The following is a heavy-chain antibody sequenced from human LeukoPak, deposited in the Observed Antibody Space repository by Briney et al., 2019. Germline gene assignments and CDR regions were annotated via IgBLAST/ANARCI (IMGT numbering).Heavy chain of an antibody. Sequence: SGGSLRPSCAASGFTFSSYAMSWVRQAPGKGLEWVSAISGSGDSTYYADSVKGRFTISRDNSKNTLYLQMNSLRADDTAVYYCAKARGYFDYWGQGTLVTVSS. V-gene: IGHV3-23*01. CDR2: ISGSGDST. J-gene: IGHJ4*02. CDR3: AKARGYFDY. D-gene: IGHD3-16*01. CDR1: GFTFSSYA.